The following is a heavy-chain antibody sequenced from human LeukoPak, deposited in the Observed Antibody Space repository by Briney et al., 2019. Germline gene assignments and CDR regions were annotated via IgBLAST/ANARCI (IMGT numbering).Heavy chain of an antibody. J-gene: IGHJ4*02. CDR2: IESKTDGGTT. D-gene: IGHD3-10*01. Sequence: PGGPLRLSCAASGLSFSDAWMSWVRQIPGKGLEWVGRIESKTDGGTTDYAAPVKGRFTISRDDSTNTLYLQMNSLKSEDTAVYYCTTYGSGRKFDYWGQGILVTVSS. V-gene: IGHV3-15*04. CDR3: TTYGSGRKFDY. CDR1: GLSFSDAW.